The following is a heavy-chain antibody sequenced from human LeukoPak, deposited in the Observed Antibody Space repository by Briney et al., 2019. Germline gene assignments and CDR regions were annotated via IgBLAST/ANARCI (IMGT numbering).Heavy chain of an antibody. V-gene: IGHV3-53*01. Sequence: PGGSLRLSCTVSGFTVSSNSMSWVRQAPGKGLEWVSFIYSDNTHCSDSVKGRFTISRDNSKNTLYLQMNSLRAEDTAVYYCARDPMRGTAAAGDYWGQGTLVTVSS. D-gene: IGHD6-13*01. CDR1: GFTVSSNS. CDR3: ARDPMRGTAAAGDY. J-gene: IGHJ4*02. CDR2: IYSDNT.